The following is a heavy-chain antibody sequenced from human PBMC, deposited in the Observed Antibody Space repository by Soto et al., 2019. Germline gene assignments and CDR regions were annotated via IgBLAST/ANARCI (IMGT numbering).Heavy chain of an antibody. Sequence: PSETLSLTCAVYGGSFSGYYWSWIRQPPGKGLEWIGEINHSGSTNYNPSLKSRVTISVDTSKNQFSLELSSVTAADTAVYYCARSYTYYYYMDVWGKGTTVTVS. CDR1: GGSFSGYY. CDR2: INHSGST. J-gene: IGHJ6*03. V-gene: IGHV4-34*01. CDR3: ARSYTYYYYMDV. D-gene: IGHD2-2*02.